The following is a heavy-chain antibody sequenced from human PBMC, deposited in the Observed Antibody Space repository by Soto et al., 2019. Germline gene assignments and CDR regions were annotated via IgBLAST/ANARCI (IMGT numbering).Heavy chain of an antibody. V-gene: IGHV4-39*02. CDR1: GGSIGSSGYY. J-gene: IGHJ4*02. Sequence: QLQLQESGPGLVPPSETLSLTCTFSGGSIGSSGYYWAWIRQPPGKGLEWIGTLYSGGSTYSNPSLQSRVSISVDTSMNDFSLRLRSVTAADTAVYYCARVPFGSGGDYWGQGILVTVSA. CDR3: ARVPFGSGGDY. D-gene: IGHD6-25*01. CDR2: LYSGGST.